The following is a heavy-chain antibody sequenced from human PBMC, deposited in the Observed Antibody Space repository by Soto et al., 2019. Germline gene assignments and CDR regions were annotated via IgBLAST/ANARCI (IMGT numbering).Heavy chain of an antibody. Sequence: QVQLVQSGAEVKKPGSSVKVSCKASGGTFSSYAISWVRQAPGQGLEWMGGIIPIFGTANYAPKFQGRVTITADESTSTAYMELSSLRSEDTAVYYCARDFRSYYDSSGYYYFGYWGQGTLVTVSS. V-gene: IGHV1-69*01. CDR3: ARDFRSYYDSSGYYYFGY. D-gene: IGHD3-22*01. CDR1: GGTFSSYA. J-gene: IGHJ4*02. CDR2: IIPIFGTA.